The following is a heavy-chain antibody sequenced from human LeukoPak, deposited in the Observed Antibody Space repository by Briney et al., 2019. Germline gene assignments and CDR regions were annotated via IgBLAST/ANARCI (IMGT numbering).Heavy chain of an antibody. D-gene: IGHD3-16*01. Sequence: GSLRLSCEASGFTFSDYILDWVRQAPGKGLEWVGRIRRKRQSYSTEYAASVKGRFTISRDDSKNSLFLDMNSLKTEDTAVYHCSRDGGASDESASDFWGRGTMVTVSS. CDR1: GFTFSDYI. V-gene: IGHV3-72*01. CDR3: SRDGGASDESASDF. CDR2: IRRKRQSYST. J-gene: IGHJ3*01.